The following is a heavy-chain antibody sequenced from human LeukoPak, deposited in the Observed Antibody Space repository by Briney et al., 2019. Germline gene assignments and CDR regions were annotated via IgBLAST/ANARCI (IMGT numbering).Heavy chain of an antibody. CDR3: AKDQGQAVVPRRFDY. V-gene: IGHV3-23*01. J-gene: IGHJ4*02. Sequence: GGSLRLSCAASGFMFSNFAMSWVRQAPGKGLEWVSTIYYSGDNTYSADSVKGRFTISRDNAKNTLYLQMNSLRAEDTAVYYCAKDQGQAVVPRRFDYWGQGTLVTVSS. D-gene: IGHD2-2*01. CDR1: GFMFSNFA. CDR2: IYYSGDNT.